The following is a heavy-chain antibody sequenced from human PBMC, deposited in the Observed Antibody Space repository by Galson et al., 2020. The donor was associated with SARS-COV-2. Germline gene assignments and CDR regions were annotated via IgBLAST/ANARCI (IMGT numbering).Heavy chain of an antibody. CDR1: GFIFSDYY. CDR3: ARVVNENDFWRGFNWFDP. Sequence: KIGESLKIPCEASGFIFSDYYMRWLRQAPAKGLEWVSYIRGSGSHTDYRDSVKGRFTISRDNARNSLYLQMDSLRAEDTAVYYCARVVNENDFWRGFNWFDPWGQGTLVTVSS. D-gene: IGHD3-3*01. J-gene: IGHJ5*02. V-gene: IGHV3-11*06. CDR2: IRGSGSHT.